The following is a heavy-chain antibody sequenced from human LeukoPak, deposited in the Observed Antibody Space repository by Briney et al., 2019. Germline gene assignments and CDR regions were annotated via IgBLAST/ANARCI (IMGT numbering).Heavy chain of an antibody. CDR1: GGSISSGSYY. CDR2: IYTSGST. J-gene: IGHJ4*02. D-gene: IGHD6-19*01. V-gene: IGHV4-61*02. CDR3: ASEVSSGWYEIDY. Sequence: SETLSLTCTVSGGSISSGSYYWSWIRQPAGKGLEWIERIYTSGSTNYNPSLKSRVTISVDTSKNQFSLKLSSVTAADTAVYYCASEVSSGWYEIDYWGQGTLVTVSS.